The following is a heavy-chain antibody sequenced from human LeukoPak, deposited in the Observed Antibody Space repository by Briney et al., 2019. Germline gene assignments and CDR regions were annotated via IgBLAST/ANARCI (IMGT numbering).Heavy chain of an antibody. CDR1: GGSISSSSYY. Sequence: PSETLSLTRTVSGGSISSSSYYWGWIRQPPGKGLEWIGSISYSGSTYYNPSLKSRVTISVDTSKNQFSLKLSSVTAAETAVYYCAREYNWNFYFPYYYHYHGIDVWGQGTTVTVSS. D-gene: IGHD1-7*01. J-gene: IGHJ6*02. CDR3: AREYNWNFYFPYYYHYHGIDV. V-gene: IGHV4-39*01. CDR2: ISYSGST.